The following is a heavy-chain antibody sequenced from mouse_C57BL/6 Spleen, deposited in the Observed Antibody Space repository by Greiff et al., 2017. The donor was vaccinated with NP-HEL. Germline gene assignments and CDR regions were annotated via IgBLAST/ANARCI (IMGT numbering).Heavy chain of an antibody. V-gene: IGHV1-64*01. CDR2: IHPNNGST. CDR1: GYTFTSYW. Sequence: VQLQQPWAELVKPGASVKLSCKASGYTFTSYWMHWVKQSPGQGLEWIGMIHPNNGSTNYNEKFKSKATLTVDKSSSTAYMQLSSLTSEDSAVYYCAYITTVVAYYAMDYWGQGTSVTVSS. D-gene: IGHD1-1*01. J-gene: IGHJ4*01. CDR3: AYITTVVAYYAMDY.